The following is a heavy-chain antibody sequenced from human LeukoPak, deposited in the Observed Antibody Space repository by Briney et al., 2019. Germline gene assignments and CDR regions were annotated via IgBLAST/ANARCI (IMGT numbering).Heavy chain of an antibody. J-gene: IGHJ6*02. CDR2: IHHSGST. CDR1: GYSISTGYY. CDR3: ARGRGGNSYYYYYGMDV. D-gene: IGHD4-23*01. V-gene: IGHV4-38-2*02. Sequence: SETLSLTCIVSGYSISTGYYWGWIRQPPGKGLEWIGNIHHSGSTYYNPSLKSRVTISVDTSKNQLSLKLSSVTAADTAVYYCARGRGGNSYYYYYGMDVWGQGTTVTVSS.